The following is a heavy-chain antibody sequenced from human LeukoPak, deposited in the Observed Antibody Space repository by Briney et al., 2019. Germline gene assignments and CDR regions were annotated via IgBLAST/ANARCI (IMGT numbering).Heavy chain of an antibody. D-gene: IGHD4-17*01. J-gene: IGHJ4*02. CDR3: ARIDYGDYVPLDY. V-gene: IGHV4-4*07. Sequence: PSETLSLTCIVSGASISDYYWSWIRQPAGKGLEWIGRIDTSGGTNYKPSLKSRLTMSVDTSKRQFSLRLTSVTAADTAVYYCARIDYGDYVPLDYWGQGTLVTVSS. CDR1: GASISDYY. CDR2: IDTSGGT.